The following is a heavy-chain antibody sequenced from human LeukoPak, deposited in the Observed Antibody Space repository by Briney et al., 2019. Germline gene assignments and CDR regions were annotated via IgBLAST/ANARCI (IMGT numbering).Heavy chain of an antibody. V-gene: IGHV3-23*01. CDR2: ISGSGRST. CDR3: AKDTADTAMVFDY. J-gene: IGHJ4*02. Sequence: PGGSLRLSCAASGSTFSSYAMSWVRQAPGKGLEWVSAISGSGRSTYNADSVKGRFTISRDNSKNTLYLQVNSLRAEDTAVYYCAKDTADTAMVFDYWGQGTLVTVSS. D-gene: IGHD5-18*01. CDR1: GSTFSSYA.